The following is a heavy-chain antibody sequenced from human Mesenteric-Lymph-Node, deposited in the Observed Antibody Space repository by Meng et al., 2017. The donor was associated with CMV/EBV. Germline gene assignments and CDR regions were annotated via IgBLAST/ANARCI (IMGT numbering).Heavy chain of an antibody. CDR2: VNPGSAIT. CDR3: ARIVPEVGSNPNYFDY. Sequence: ASVKVSCKASGYSFTSYYVHWVRQAPGQGLEWMGLVNPGSAITTYAQKFHDRVTMIRDTSTSTVYMELSSLRSEDTAVYYCARIVPEVGSNPNYFDYWGQGTLVTVSS. CDR1: GYSFTSYY. V-gene: IGHV1-46*01. D-gene: IGHD1-26*01. J-gene: IGHJ4*02.